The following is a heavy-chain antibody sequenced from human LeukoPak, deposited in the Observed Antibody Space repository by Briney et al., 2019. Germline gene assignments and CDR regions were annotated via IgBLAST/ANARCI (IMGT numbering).Heavy chain of an antibody. J-gene: IGHJ1*01. Sequence: GGSLRLSCAASGFTFNNYDIHWVRQAPGKGLEWVSAFGVGGASSFYADSVKGRFTISRDNSKNTLYLQMNSLRAEDTAIYYCAKILFAGGNEYFQHWGQGTLVTVSS. CDR2: FGVGGASS. CDR3: AKILFAGGNEYFQH. V-gene: IGHV3-23*01. CDR1: GFTFNNYD. D-gene: IGHD4-23*01.